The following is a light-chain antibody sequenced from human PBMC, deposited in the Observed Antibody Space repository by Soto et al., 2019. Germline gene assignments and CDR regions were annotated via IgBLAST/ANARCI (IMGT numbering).Light chain of an antibody. J-gene: IGKJ1*01. CDR2: GAS. CDR3: QQYSSSRT. CDR1: QSITNNY. V-gene: IGKV3-20*01. Sequence: EIVLTQSPGTLSLSPGERATLSCRASQSITNNYLAWYQQKPGQAPRLLIYGASSRATGIPVRFSGSGSETDFTLTITRLEPEDFAMYYCQQYSSSRTFGQGTKVDIK.